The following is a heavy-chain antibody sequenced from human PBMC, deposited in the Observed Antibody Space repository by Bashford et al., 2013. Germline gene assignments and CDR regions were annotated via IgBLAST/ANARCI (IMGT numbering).Heavy chain of an antibody. V-gene: IGHV4-30-2*01. CDR3: ARIYCDYLGSEGYYKGWFDR. CDR2: IYQSGRT. CDR1: GDSVSSVAYS. J-gene: IGHJ5*02. Sequence: SETLSLTCVVSGDSVSSVAYSWSWVRQPPGKGLEWIGYIYQSGRTYYNPSLESRVTISIDGSKNQFSLKLTSVTAADTAVYFCARIYCDYLGSEGYYKGWFDRWGQGTLVTVSS. D-gene: IGHD3-10*01.